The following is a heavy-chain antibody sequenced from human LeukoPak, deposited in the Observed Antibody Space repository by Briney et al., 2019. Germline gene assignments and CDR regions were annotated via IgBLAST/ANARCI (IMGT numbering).Heavy chain of an antibody. CDR3: ARAGQLWLSLPDWFXX. V-gene: IGHV4-59*01. CDR2: IYYSGST. J-gene: IGHJ5*01. D-gene: IGHD5-18*01. Sequence: PGXXLXGXGYIYYSGSTNYTPSLKSRVTISVDTSKNQFSLKLSSVTAADTAAYYCARAGQLWLSLPDWFXXXGXXT.